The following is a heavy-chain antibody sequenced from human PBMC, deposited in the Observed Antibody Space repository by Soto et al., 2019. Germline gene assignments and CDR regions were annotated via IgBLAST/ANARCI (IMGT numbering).Heavy chain of an antibody. J-gene: IGHJ6*02. CDR1: GGSISSGGYY. CDR3: ARGKDARYDFWSPKGVGYYYGMDV. CDR2: IYYSGST. Sequence: SETLSLTCTVSGGSISSGGYYWSWIRQHPGKGLEWIGYIYYSGSTYYNPSLKSRVTISVDTSKNQFSLKLSSVTAADTAAYYCARGKDARYDFWSPKGVGYYYGMDVWGQGTTVTVSS. D-gene: IGHD3-3*01. V-gene: IGHV4-31*03.